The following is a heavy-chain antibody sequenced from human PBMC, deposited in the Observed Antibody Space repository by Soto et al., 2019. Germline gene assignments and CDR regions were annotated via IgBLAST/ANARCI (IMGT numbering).Heavy chain of an antibody. D-gene: IGHD1-26*01. CDR1: GGSFNNYA. CDR2: IIPVFSTP. J-gene: IGHJ4*02. V-gene: IGHV1-69*01. Sequence: QVQLVQSGAEVKKPGSSVKVSCKASGGSFNNYAISWVRQAPEQGLKWIGGIIPVFSTPNYAPKFQGRLTIIAVEYTTTAYMELGSLRSVVTALYDCAARSSGSFHVDYWGQGTLASVSS. CDR3: AARSSGSFHVDY.